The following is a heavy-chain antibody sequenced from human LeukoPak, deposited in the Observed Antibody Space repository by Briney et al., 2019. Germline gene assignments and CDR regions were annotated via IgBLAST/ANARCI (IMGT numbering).Heavy chain of an antibody. V-gene: IGHV4-34*01. Sequence: PSETLSLTCAVYGGSFXGYYWSWIRQPPGXXLEWIGEINHSGSTNYNPSLKSRVTISVDTSKNQFSLKLSSVTAADTAVYYCARAKGYSYEFDYWGQGTLVTVSS. D-gene: IGHD5-18*01. J-gene: IGHJ4*02. CDR1: GGSFXGYY. CDR3: ARAKGYSYEFDY. CDR2: INHSGST.